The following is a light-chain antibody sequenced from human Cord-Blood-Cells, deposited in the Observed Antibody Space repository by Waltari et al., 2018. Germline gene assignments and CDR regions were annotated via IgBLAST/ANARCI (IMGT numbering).Light chain of an antibody. CDR2: WAF. V-gene: IGKV4-1*01. J-gene: IGKJ1*01. CDR3: QQYYSTPRT. CDR1: PGVLYSSNKKNY. Sequence: DIVMTQSPDSLAVSLGERATLKCKSTPGVLYSSNKKNYLAWYQQKPGPPPKLLIYWAFTREAGVPDRFSGSGSGTDFTLTISRLQAEDVAVYVCQQYYSTPRTFGQGTKVEIK.